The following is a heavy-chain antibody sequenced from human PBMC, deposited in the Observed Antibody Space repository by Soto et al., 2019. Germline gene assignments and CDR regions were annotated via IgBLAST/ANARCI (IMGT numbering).Heavy chain of an antibody. D-gene: IGHD4-17*01. CDR1: GYTFTSYG. CDR2: ISAYNGNT. Sequence: ASVKVSCKASGYTFTSYGISWVRQAPGQGLEWMGWISAYNGNTNYAQKLQGRVTMTTDTSTSTAYMELRSLRSDDTAVYYCARRVGRQVTTNWFDPWGQGTLVTVSS. CDR3: ARRVGRQVTTNWFDP. J-gene: IGHJ5*02. V-gene: IGHV1-18*01.